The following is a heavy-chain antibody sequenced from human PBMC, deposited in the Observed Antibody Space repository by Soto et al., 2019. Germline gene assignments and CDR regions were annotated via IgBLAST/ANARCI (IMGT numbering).Heavy chain of an antibody. V-gene: IGHV3-9*01. D-gene: IGHD2-2*01. Sequence: EVQLVESGGGLVQPGRSLRLSCAASGFTFDDYAMHWVRQAPGKGLGWVSGISWNSGSIGYADSVKGRFTISRDNAKNTLHNQMKSRRAEATGFYYCAKGFSRYFDYWGQGALVAVSS. J-gene: IGHJ4*02. CDR2: ISWNSGSI. CDR1: GFTFDDYA. CDR3: AKGFSRYFDY.